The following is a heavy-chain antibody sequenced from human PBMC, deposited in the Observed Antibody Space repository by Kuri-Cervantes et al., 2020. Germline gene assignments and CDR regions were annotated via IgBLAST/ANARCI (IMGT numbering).Heavy chain of an antibody. J-gene: IGHJ4*02. Sequence: SETLSLTCTVSGGPISSYYWSWIRQPPGKGLEWIGYIYYSGSTNYNPSLKSRVTISVDTSKNQFSLKLSSVTAADTAVYYCARVDYYDSSGYYWFGYFDYWGQGTLVTVSS. CDR2: IYYSGST. CDR3: ARVDYYDSSGYYWFGYFDY. CDR1: GGPISSYY. V-gene: IGHV4-59*01. D-gene: IGHD3-22*01.